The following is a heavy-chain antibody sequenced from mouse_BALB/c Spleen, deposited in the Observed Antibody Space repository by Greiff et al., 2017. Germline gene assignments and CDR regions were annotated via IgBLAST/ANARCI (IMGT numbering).Heavy chain of an antibody. CDR3: ARYYGSGFDV. V-gene: IGHV5-6-5*01. CDR2: ISSGGST. D-gene: IGHD1-1*01. Sequence: EVKLVESGGGLVKPGGSLKLSCAASGFAFSSYDMSWVRQTPEKRLEWVAYISSGGSTYYPDSVKGRFTISRDNARNILYLQMSSLRSEDKAMYYCARYYGSGFDVWGAGTTVTVSS. CDR1: GFAFSSYD. J-gene: IGHJ1*01.